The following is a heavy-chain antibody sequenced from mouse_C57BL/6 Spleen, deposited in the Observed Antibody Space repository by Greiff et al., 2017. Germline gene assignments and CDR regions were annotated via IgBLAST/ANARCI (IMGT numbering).Heavy chain of an antibody. J-gene: IGHJ1*03. CDR2: IDPSDSET. CDR1: GYTFTSYW. D-gene: IGHD1-1*01. Sequence: QVQLQQPGAELVRPGSSVKLSCKASGYTFTSYWMHWVKQRPIQGLEWIGNIDPSDSETHYNQKFKDKATLTVDKSSSTADMQLSSLTSEDSAVYYCARTSYYGSSRWYFDVWGTGTTVTVSS. CDR3: ARTSYYGSSRWYFDV. V-gene: IGHV1-52*01.